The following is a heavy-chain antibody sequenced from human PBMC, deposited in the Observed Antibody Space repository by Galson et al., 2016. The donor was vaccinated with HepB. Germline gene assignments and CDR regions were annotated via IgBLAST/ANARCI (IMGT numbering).Heavy chain of an antibody. CDR1: GFTFSRYG. CDR3: AREMHVAAAAAFDF. Sequence: SLRLSCAASGFTFSRYGTHWVRQAPGKGLEWVALIWHDGSNKYYADSVKGRFTISRDNPKNTLYLQMNSLKVEDTAVYYCAREMHVAAAAAFDFWGRGTLVTVSS. J-gene: IGHJ4*02. D-gene: IGHD6-13*01. V-gene: IGHV3-33*01. CDR2: IWHDGSNK.